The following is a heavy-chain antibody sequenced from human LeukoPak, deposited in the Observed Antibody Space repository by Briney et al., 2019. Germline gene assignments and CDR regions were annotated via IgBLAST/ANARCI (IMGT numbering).Heavy chain of an antibody. CDR2: INHSGST. V-gene: IGHV4-34*01. D-gene: IGHD6-19*01. J-gene: IGHJ4*02. CDR3: ARHVEAVAGHGDY. Sequence: KPSETLSLTCAVYGGSFSGYYWSWIRQPPGKGLEWIGKINHSGSTNYNPSLKSRVTISVDTSKNQFSLKLSSVTAADTAVYYCARHVEAVAGHGDYWGQGTLVTVSS. CDR1: GGSFSGYY.